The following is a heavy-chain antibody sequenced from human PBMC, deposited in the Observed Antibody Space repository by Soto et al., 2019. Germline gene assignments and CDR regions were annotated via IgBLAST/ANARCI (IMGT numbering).Heavy chain of an antibody. D-gene: IGHD3-3*02. Sequence: SETLSRTCTVPGGSSSSYYWSWIRQPPGKGLEWIGYIYYSGSTNYNPSLKSRVTISVDTSKNQFSLKLSSVTAADTAVYYCARDSSIRLEGYYYYGMDVWGQGTTVTVSS. J-gene: IGHJ6*02. V-gene: IGHV4-59*01. CDR2: IYYSGST. CDR3: ARDSSIRLEGYYYYGMDV. CDR1: GGSSSSYY.